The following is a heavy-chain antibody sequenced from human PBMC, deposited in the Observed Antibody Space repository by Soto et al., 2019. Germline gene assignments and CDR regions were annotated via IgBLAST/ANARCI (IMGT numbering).Heavy chain of an antibody. V-gene: IGHV4-34*01. D-gene: IGHD2-15*01. Sequence: SETLSLTCAVYGGSFSGYYWSWIRQPPGKGLEWIGEINHSGSTNYNPSLKSRVTISVDTSKNQFSLKLSSVTAADTAVYYCARVNGPGYCSGGSCYMEEGFGMDVWGQGTTVT. J-gene: IGHJ6*02. CDR3: ARVNGPGYCSGGSCYMEEGFGMDV. CDR2: INHSGST. CDR1: GGSFSGYY.